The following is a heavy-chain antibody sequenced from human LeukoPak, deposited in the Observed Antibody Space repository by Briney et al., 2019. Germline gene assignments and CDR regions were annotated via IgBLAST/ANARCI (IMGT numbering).Heavy chain of an antibody. V-gene: IGHV4-39*07. D-gene: IGHD5-18*01. Sequence: SETLSLTCTVSDGSVSSGSYYWSWIRQPPGKGLEWIGTIYHNGNTYYNPSLKSRVTISVDTSKNQFSLKLSSVTAADTAVYYCARVRYNYGDSDYWGQGTLVTVSS. CDR3: ARVRYNYGDSDY. J-gene: IGHJ4*02. CDR1: DGSVSSGSYY. CDR2: IYHNGNT.